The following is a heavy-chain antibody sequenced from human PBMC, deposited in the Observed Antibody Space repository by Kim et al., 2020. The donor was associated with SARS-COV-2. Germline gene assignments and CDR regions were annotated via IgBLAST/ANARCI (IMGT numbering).Heavy chain of an antibody. CDR2: IWNDGSNE. D-gene: IGHD3-9*01. V-gene: IGHV3-33*06. J-gene: IGHJ4*02. CDR3: AKGSGRDFDWLEY. Sequence: GGSLRLSCAASGFTFSRYGFHWVRQAPGRGLEGVAIIWNDGSNENYADSVKGRFTISRDNSKNTLYLQMDSLRAEDTAVYYCAKGSGRDFDWLEYWGQG. CDR1: GFTFSRYG.